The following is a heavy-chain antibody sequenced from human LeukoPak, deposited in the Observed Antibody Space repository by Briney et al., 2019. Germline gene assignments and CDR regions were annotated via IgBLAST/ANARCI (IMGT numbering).Heavy chain of an antibody. CDR2: ISGSGGST. D-gene: IGHD2-2*01. V-gene: IGHV3-23*01. Sequence: GGSLRLSCAASGFTFSSYAMSWVRQAPGKGLEWVSAISGSGGSTYYADSVKGRFTISRDNSKNTLYLQMNSLKTEDTAVYYCTTKGVDCSSTSCYVYFDYWGQGTLVTVSS. J-gene: IGHJ4*02. CDR3: TTKGVDCSSTSCYVYFDY. CDR1: GFTFSSYA.